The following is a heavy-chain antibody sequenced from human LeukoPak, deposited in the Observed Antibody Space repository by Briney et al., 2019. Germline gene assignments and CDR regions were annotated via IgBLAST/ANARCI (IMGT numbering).Heavy chain of an antibody. CDR2: IYHSGST. J-gene: IGHJ6*03. V-gene: IGHV4-59*08. Sequence: SETLSLTCTVSGGSISSYYWSWIRQPPGKGLEWIGYIYHSGSTYYNPSLKSRVTISVDRSKNQFSLKLSSVTAADTAVYYCARQLERRDYYYYYMDVWGKGTTVTVSS. CDR1: GGSISSYY. D-gene: IGHD1-1*01. CDR3: ARQLERRDYYYYYMDV.